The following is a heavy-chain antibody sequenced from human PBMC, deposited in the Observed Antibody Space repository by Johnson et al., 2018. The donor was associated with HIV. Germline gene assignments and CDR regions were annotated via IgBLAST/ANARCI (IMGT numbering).Heavy chain of an antibody. V-gene: IGHV3-30-3*01. D-gene: IGHD3-16*01. CDR1: GFTFSSYA. J-gene: IGHJ3*02. CDR3: ASQVRGLRLGVDAFDI. Sequence: QVQLVESGGGVVQPGRSLRLSCAASGFTFSSYAMHWVRQAPGKGLDWVAVISYDGSNKYYADSVKGRFTISRDNSKNTLYLQMNSLRAEDTAVYFCASQVRGLRLGVDAFDIWGQGTMVTVSS. CDR2: ISYDGSNK.